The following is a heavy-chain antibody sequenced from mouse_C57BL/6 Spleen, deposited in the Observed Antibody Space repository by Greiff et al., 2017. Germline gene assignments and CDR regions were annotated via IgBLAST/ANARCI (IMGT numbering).Heavy chain of an antibody. CDR2: IYPNNGGN. J-gene: IGHJ2*01. D-gene: IGHD3-1*01. Sequence: EVKLQESGPELVKPGASVKMSCKASGYTFTDYYMHWVKQSHGKSLEWIGYIYPNNGGNGYNQKFKGKATLTVDTSSSTSYMELRSLTSEDSAVYSGEREGTRGRGYFDYWGQGTTLTVSS. CDR1: GYTFTDYY. V-gene: IGHV1-34*01. CDR3: EREGTRGRGYFDY.